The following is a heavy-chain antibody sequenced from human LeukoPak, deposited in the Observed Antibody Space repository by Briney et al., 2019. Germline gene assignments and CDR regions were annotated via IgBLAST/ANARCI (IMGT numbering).Heavy chain of an antibody. CDR3: ARLAAAGRRNFDY. Sequence: SVKVSCKASGGTFSSYAISWVRQAPGQGLEWMGRVIPILGIANYAQKFQGRVTITADKSTSTAYMELSSLRSEDTAVYYCARLAAAGRRNFDYWGQGTLVTVSS. J-gene: IGHJ4*02. CDR1: GGTFSSYA. V-gene: IGHV1-69*04. D-gene: IGHD6-13*01. CDR2: VIPILGIA.